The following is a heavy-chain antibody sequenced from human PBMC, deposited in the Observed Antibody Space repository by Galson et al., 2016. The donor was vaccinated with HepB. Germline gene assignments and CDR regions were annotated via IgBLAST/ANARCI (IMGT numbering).Heavy chain of an antibody. CDR2: IDLSDSYT. CDR3: ARHYYYDSNGYECY. CDR1: GSTFSNYW. D-gene: IGHD3-22*01. Sequence: QSGAEVKKPGESLRISCEGSGSTFSNYWIAWVRQTPGKRLEWVGKIDLSDSYTDYSPSFQGHVTISADRSNNTAYLHWSSLKASDTAMYYCARHYYYDSNGYECYWGQGTLVTVSS. J-gene: IGHJ4*02. V-gene: IGHV5-10-1*01.